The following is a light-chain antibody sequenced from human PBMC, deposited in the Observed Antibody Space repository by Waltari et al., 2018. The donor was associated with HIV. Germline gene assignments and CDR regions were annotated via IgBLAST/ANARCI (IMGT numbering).Light chain of an antibody. J-gene: IGLJ2*01. V-gene: IGLV1-44*01. CDR1: YSNIGSTT. Sequence: QSVLTQTPSLSGTPGQRVTISCSGGYSNIGSTTVNWYQQFPGTAHRLLIYSNNQRPSGVPDRFSGSKSGTSASLVISELQSQDEADYHCAAWDDSLHGELFGGGTKLTVL. CDR3: AAWDDSLHGEL. CDR2: SNN.